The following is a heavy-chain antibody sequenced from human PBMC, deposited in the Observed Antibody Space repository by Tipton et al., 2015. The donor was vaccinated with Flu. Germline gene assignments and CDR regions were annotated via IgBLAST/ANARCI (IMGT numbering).Heavy chain of an antibody. CDR1: GYSFTNYW. CDR3: VGALGYCSSTSCFDY. J-gene: IGHJ4*02. D-gene: IGHD2-2*01. V-gene: IGHV5-51*01. Sequence: SLRLSCKGSGYSFTNYWIGWVRQMPGKGLEWMGIIYPGDSDTRYSPSFQGQVTISADKSISTAYLQWSSLKASDTAMYYCVGALGYCSSTSCFDYWGQGTLVTVSS. CDR2: IYPGDSDT.